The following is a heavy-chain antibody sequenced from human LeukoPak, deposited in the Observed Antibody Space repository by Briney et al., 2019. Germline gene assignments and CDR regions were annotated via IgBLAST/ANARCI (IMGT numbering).Heavy chain of an antibody. J-gene: IGHJ4*02. CDR2: IRYDGSSK. CDR3: ARGTSYYYGSGSVVY. CDR1: RFIFCSYG. Sequence: GGSLRLSCAASRFIFCSYGMHWVSQSPGKGLEWEAFIRYDGSSKYYADSVKGRFTISRDNSKNTLYLQMNSLRAEDTAVYYCARGTSYYYGSGSVVYWGQGTLVTVSS. V-gene: IGHV3-30*02. D-gene: IGHD3-10*01.